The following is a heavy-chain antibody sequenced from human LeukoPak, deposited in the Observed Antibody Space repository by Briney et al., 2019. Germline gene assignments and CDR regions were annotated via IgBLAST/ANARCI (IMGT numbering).Heavy chain of an antibody. J-gene: IGHJ4*02. CDR2: ISSSSSTI. CDR3: AREAPGAHNHFDY. Sequence: PGGSLRLSCAVSGFSVTNNYMSWVRQAPGKALEWLSYISSSSSTIYYADSVKGRFTISRDDAKNSLYLQMNSLRDEDTAVYYCAREAPGAHNHFDYWGQGTLVTVSS. D-gene: IGHD1-26*01. V-gene: IGHV3-48*02. CDR1: GFSVTNNY.